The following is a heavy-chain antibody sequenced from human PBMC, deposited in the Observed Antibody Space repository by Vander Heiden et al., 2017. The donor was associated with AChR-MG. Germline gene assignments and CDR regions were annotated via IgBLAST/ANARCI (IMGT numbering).Heavy chain of an antibody. Sequence: EAQLLVSGGEVVQPGGSVRLSCAASGFTLGNYDLTWVRQAPGKGLEWVSAIRDSGSRTYYADSVKGRFTISRDNSKNTLYLQMNSLRAEDTAVYYCANRKKGRPFESWGQGTLVTVSS. J-gene: IGHJ4*02. V-gene: IGHV3-23*01. CDR2: IRDSGSRT. CDR1: GFTLGNYD. CDR3: ANRKKGRPFES.